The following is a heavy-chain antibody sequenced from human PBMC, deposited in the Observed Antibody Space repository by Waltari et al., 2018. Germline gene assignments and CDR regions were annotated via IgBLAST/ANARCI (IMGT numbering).Heavy chain of an antibody. CDR1: GFTFSSYG. Sequence: QVQLVESGGGVVQPGRSLRLSCAASGFTFSSYGMHWVRQAPGKGLECVAVIWYDGSNKYYADAVKGRFTISRDNSKNTLYLQMNSLRAEDTAVYYCARDSIVAGPFDYWGQGTLVTVSS. CDR2: IWYDGSNK. D-gene: IGHD5-12*01. CDR3: ARDSIVAGPFDY. V-gene: IGHV3-33*01. J-gene: IGHJ4*02.